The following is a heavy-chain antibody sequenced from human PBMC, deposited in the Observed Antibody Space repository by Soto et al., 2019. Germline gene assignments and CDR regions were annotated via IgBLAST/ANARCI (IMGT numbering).Heavy chain of an antibody. D-gene: IGHD6-13*01. V-gene: IGHV3-33*01. CDR1: GFTFSSYG. CDR2: IWYDGSNK. J-gene: IGHJ4*02. CDR3: ARDRVPGKLGSSSWPSDY. Sequence: GGSLRLSCAASGFTFSSYGMHWVRQAPGKGLEWVAVIWYDGSNKYYADSVKGRFTISRDNSKNTLYLQMNSLRAEDTAVYYCARDRVPGKLGSSSWPSDYWGQGTLVTVSS.